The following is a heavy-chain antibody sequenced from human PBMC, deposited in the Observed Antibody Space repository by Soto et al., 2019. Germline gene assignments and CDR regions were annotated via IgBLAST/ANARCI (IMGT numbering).Heavy chain of an antibody. CDR3: AREYYYDSSGFDY. CDR2: IYYSGST. V-gene: IGHV4-31*03. Sequence: QVQLQESGPGLVKPSQTLSLTCTVSGVSISSGGYYWTWIRQHPQKGLEWIGHIYYSGSTYYNPSLKSRGTISVDTSKNQFSLKLSSVTAADTAVYYCAREYYYDSSGFDYWGQGTLVTVSS. D-gene: IGHD3-22*01. J-gene: IGHJ4*02. CDR1: GVSISSGGYY.